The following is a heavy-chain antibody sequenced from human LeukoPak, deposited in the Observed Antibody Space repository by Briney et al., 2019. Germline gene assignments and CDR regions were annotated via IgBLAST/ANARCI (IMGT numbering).Heavy chain of an antibody. Sequence: GGSLRLSCAASGFTFSTYVMTWVRQAPGKGLEWVSAILGSGGGTYYTDSVKGRFTISRDNSKNTLYMQMNSLRAEDTAVYYCATTPGAYYYYHMDVWGQGTTVTVSS. CDR2: ILGSGGGT. D-gene: IGHD3-10*01. CDR3: ATTPGAYYYYHMDV. CDR1: GFTFSTYV. J-gene: IGHJ6*02. V-gene: IGHV3-23*01.